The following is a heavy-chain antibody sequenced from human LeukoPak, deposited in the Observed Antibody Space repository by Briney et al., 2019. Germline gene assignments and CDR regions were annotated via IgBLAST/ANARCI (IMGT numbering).Heavy chain of an antibody. J-gene: IGHJ4*02. D-gene: IGHD3-10*01. Sequence: ASVKVSCKASGGTFSSYAISWVRQATGQGLEWMGWMNPNSGNTGYAQKFQGRVTMTRNTSISTAYMELSSLRSEDTAVYYCARVWFGEYDYFDYWGQGTLVTVSS. CDR2: MNPNSGNT. CDR1: GGTFSSYA. CDR3: ARVWFGEYDYFDY. V-gene: IGHV1-8*02.